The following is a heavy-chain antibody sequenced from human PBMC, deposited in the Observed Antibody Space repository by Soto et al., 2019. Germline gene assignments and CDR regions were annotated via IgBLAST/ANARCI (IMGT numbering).Heavy chain of an antibody. V-gene: IGHV4-39*01. CDR3: ARHVNPWAQGAFDI. D-gene: IGHD7-27*01. J-gene: IGHJ3*02. Sequence: SETQSLTSTVSGGYIRSSGYYWGWIRQPPGKGLEWIGSIYYSGSTYYNPSLKSRVTISVDTSKNQFSLKLSSVTAADTAVYYCARHVNPWAQGAFDIWGQGTMVTVSS. CDR1: GGYIRSSGYY. CDR2: IYYSGST.